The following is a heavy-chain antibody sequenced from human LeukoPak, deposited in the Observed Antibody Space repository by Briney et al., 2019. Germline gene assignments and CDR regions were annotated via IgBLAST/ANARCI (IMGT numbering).Heavy chain of an antibody. D-gene: IGHD3-22*01. CDR1: GGSFSGYY. J-gene: IGHJ4*02. V-gene: IGHV4-34*01. Sequence: SETLSLTCAVYGGSFSGYYWSWIRQPPGKGLEWIGEINHSGSTNYNPSLKSRVTISVDTSKNQFSLKLSSVTAADTAVYYCASSSRLSYDXXXYYHDWGQGTLVTVSS. CDR2: INHSGST. CDR3: ASSSRLSYDXXXYYHD.